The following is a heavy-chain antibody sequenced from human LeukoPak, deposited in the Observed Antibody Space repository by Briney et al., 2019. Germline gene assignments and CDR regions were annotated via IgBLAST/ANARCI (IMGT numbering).Heavy chain of an antibody. CDR3: ARQQSSGWYQSYYYYYGMDV. CDR1: GGSFSGYY. V-gene: IGHV4-59*08. J-gene: IGHJ6*02. D-gene: IGHD6-19*01. Sequence: PSETLSLTCAVYGGSFSGYYWSWIRQPPGKGLEWIGYIYYSGSTNYNPSLKSRVTISVDTSKNQFSLKLSSVTAADTAVYYCARQQSSGWYQSYYYYYGMDVWGQGTTVTVSS. CDR2: IYYSGST.